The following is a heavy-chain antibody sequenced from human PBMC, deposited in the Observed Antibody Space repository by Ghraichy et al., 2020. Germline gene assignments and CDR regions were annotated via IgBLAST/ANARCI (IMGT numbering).Heavy chain of an antibody. D-gene: IGHD5-24*01. CDR2: INHSGIT. V-gene: IGHV4-34*01. J-gene: IGHJ6*02. CDR1: GGSFSGYY. Sequence: SETLSLTCAVYGGSFSGYYWSWIRQPPGKGLEWIGEINHSGITYYNPSIKSRVTISEDTSKNQFSLKLSSVTAADTAVYYCARRRPVYGMDVWGQGTTVTVSS. CDR3: ARRRPVYGMDV.